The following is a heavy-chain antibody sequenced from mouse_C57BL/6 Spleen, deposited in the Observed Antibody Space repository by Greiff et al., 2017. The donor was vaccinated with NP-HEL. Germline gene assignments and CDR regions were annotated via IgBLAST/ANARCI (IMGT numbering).Heavy chain of an antibody. D-gene: IGHD2-5*01. J-gene: IGHJ4*01. Sequence: VMLVESGPGLVAPSQSLSITCTVSGFSLTSYAISWVRQPPGKGLEWLGVIWTGGGTNYNSALKSRLSISKDNSKSQVFLKMNSLQTDDTARYYCARNGYYSNYGAMDYWGQGTSVTVSS. CDR1: GFSLTSYA. CDR2: IWTGGGT. V-gene: IGHV2-9-1*01. CDR3: ARNGYYSNYGAMDY.